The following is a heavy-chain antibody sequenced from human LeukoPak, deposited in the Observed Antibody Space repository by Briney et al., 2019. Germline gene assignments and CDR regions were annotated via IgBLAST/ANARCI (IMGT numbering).Heavy chain of an antibody. Sequence: PGGSLRLSCVVSGFTFTNYWMHWVRQVPGKGLVWVSRINGEGNSTSYADSVKGRFTISRDNGKNTLYLQMNSLRAEDTAVYYCARAIAVAGTGGYYWGQGTLATVSS. J-gene: IGHJ4*02. CDR1: GFTFTNYW. V-gene: IGHV3-74*01. CDR3: ARAIAVAGTGGYY. D-gene: IGHD6-19*01. CDR2: INGEGNST.